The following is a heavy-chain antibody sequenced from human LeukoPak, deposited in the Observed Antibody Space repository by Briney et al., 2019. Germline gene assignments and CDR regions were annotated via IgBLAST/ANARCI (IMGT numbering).Heavy chain of an antibody. CDR3: ARDYADYVGYFFFDY. Sequence: PGGSLRPSCAASGFTFNNCAMNWVRQAPGKGLEWVSSISGGGETTYYADSAKGRFTISRDNSQNTLYLQMNSLRAEDTAVYYCARDYADYVGYFFFDYWGQGTLVTVSS. V-gene: IGHV3-23*01. J-gene: IGHJ4*02. CDR1: GFTFNNCA. D-gene: IGHD4-17*01. CDR2: ISGGGETT.